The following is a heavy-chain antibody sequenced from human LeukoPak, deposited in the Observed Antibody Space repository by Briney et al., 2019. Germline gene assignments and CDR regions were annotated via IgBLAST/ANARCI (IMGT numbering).Heavy chain of an antibody. CDR2: IKQDGSEK. CDR1: GFTFSSYW. J-gene: IGHJ4*02. Sequence: GGSLRLSCAASGFTFSSYWMSWVRQAPGKGLEWVANIKQDGSEKYYVDSVKGRFTISRDNAKNSLYLQMNSLRAEDTAVYYCARDPRYYDILTGYYTHFDYWGQGTLVTVSS. D-gene: IGHD3-9*01. V-gene: IGHV3-7*01. CDR3: ARDPRYYDILTGYYTHFDY.